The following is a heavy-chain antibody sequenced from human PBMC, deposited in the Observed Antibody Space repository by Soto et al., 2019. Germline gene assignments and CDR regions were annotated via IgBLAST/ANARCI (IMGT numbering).Heavy chain of an antibody. CDR3: ATARRFLEWPDFDY. J-gene: IGHJ4*02. CDR2: FDPEDGKT. V-gene: IGHV1-24*01. Sequence: ASVKVSCKVSGYTLTELSMHWVRQAPGKGLEWMGGFDPEDGKTIYAQKFQGRVTMTEDTSTDTAYMELSSLRSEDTAVYYCATARRFLEWPDFDYWGQGTLVTVSS. CDR1: GYTLTELS. D-gene: IGHD3-3*01.